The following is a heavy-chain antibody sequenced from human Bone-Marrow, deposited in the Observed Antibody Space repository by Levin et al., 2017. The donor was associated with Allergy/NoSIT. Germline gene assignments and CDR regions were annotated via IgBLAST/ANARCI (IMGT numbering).Heavy chain of an antibody. CDR3: AKLPDFSGWPFDY. CDR2: IHYTGRT. D-gene: IGHD6-19*01. CDR1: GGSISSDY. Sequence: KPSETLSLTYTVSGGSISSDYWTWIRQFPGKGLEWIGYIHYTGRTMYNPSLKSRVTISIDTSQKQFSLKLNSVTAADTAVYYCAKLPDFSGWPFDYWGQGTLVTVSS. V-gene: IGHV4-59*03. J-gene: IGHJ4*02.